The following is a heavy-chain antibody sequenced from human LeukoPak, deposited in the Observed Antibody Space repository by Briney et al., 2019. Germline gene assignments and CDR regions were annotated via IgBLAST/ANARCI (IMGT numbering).Heavy chain of an antibody. Sequence: SQTLSLTCTVSGGSISGGGYYWSWIRQHPGKGLEWIGYIYYSGSTYYNPSLKSRVTISVDTSKNQFSLKLSSVTAADTAVYYCARDYGGNGGMGVWGKGTTVTVSS. CDR3: ARDYGGNGGMGV. J-gene: IGHJ6*03. CDR2: IYYSGST. CDR1: GGSISGGGYY. V-gene: IGHV4-31*03. D-gene: IGHD4-23*01.